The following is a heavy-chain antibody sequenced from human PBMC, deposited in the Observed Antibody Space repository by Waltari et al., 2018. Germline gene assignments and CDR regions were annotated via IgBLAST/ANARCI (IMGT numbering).Heavy chain of an antibody. D-gene: IGHD3-10*01. V-gene: IGHV4-34*01. J-gene: IGHJ5*02. CDR3: ARHMVRARGWFDP. CDR1: GGSFSGYY. Sequence: QVQLQQWGAGLLKPSETLSLTCAVYGGSFSGYYWSWIRQPPGKGLEWIGEINHSGSTTYNPSLKSRVTLSVDTSKNQFSLKLSSVTAADTAVYYCARHMVRARGWFDPWGQGTLVTVSS. CDR2: INHSGST.